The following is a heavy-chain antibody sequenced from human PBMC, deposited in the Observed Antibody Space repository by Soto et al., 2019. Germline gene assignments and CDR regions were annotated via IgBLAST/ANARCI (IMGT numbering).Heavy chain of an antibody. Sequence: EVQLVESGGGLVQPGGSLRLSCTTSGFALNTHWMSWVRQAPGKGLEWVANINQDESAKYYVDSVEGRFTVSRDNAKTSVSLQMNSLRAEDTAVYYCARGEHSTSSYYYYYGLDVWGQGTTVIVSS. J-gene: IGHJ6*02. CDR3: ARGEHSTSSYYYYYGLDV. D-gene: IGHD1-26*01. CDR1: GFALNTHW. V-gene: IGHV3-7*05. CDR2: INQDESAK.